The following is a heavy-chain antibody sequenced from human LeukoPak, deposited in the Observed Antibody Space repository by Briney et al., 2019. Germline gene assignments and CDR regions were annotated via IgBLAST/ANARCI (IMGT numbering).Heavy chain of an antibody. V-gene: IGHV3-15*01. J-gene: IGHJ4*02. CDR3: TTGTWIQLWLADY. D-gene: IGHD5-18*01. CDR1: GFTFSNAC. Sequence: GGSLRLSCAASGFTFSNACMSWVRQAPGKGLEWVGHIKSKADGGTTDFAAPVKGRFTISRDDSRNTLFLQMNSLKTEDTAVYYCTTGTWIQLWLADYWGQGTLVTVSS. CDR2: IKSKADGGTT.